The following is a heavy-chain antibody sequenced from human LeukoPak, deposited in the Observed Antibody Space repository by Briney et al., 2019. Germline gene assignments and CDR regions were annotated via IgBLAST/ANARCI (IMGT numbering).Heavy chain of an antibody. CDR3: ARALAVAGSVGGLVD. Sequence: GGSLRLSCAASGFTFSSYWMHWVRQAPGKGLMWLSRINSDESSTSYADSVKGRFTISRDNAQNTLYLQMNSLRAEDTAVYYCARALAVAGSVGGLVDWGQGTPVTVSS. CDR2: INSDESST. V-gene: IGHV3-74*01. CDR1: GFTFSSYW. D-gene: IGHD6-19*01. J-gene: IGHJ4*02.